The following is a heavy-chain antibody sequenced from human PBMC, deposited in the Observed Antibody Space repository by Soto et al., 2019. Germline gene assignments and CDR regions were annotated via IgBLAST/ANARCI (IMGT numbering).Heavy chain of an antibody. CDR2: IYYSGST. J-gene: IGHJ4*02. Sequence: SETLSLTCTVSGGSISSYYWSWVRQTPGKGLEWIGYIYYSGSTNYNPSLKSRVTISVDTSKNQFSLNLSSVTAADTAVYYCARDGYYYDSSGYQRVYYFDYWGQGTLVTVSS. CDR3: ARDGYYYDSSGYQRVYYFDY. CDR1: GGSISSYY. D-gene: IGHD3-22*01. V-gene: IGHV4-59*01.